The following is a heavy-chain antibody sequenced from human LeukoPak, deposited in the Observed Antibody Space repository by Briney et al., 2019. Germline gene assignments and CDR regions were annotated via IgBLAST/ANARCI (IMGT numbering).Heavy chain of an antibody. CDR3: ARWIQNDAFDI. CDR1: GGSISSYY. J-gene: IGHJ3*02. CDR2: IYYSGST. D-gene: IGHD5-18*01. Sequence: SETLSLTWPVSGGSISSYYWSWIRQPPGKGLEWIGYIYYSGSTNYNPSLKSRVTISVDTSKNQFSLKLSSVTAADTAVYYCARWIQNDAFDIWGQGTMVTVSS. V-gene: IGHV4-59*01.